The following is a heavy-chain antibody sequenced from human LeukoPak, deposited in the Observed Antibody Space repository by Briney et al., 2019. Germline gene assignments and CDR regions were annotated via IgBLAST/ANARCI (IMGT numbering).Heavy chain of an antibody. V-gene: IGHV1-18*01. CDR3: ARYRYGDYDGEDASFDP. J-gene: IGHJ5*02. D-gene: IGHD4-17*01. Sequence: ASVKVSCKASGYTFTSYGISWVRQAPGQGLERMGWISAYNGNTNYAQKLQGRVTMTTDTSTSTAYMELRSLRSDDTAVYYCARYRYGDYDGEDASFDPWGQGTLVTVSS. CDR1: GYTFTSYG. CDR2: ISAYNGNT.